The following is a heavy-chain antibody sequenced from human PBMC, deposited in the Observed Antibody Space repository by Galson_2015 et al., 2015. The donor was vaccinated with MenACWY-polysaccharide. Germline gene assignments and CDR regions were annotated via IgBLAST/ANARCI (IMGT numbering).Heavy chain of an antibody. CDR1: GFTFSNYW. D-gene: IGHD6-6*01. Sequence: SLRLSCAASGFTFSNYWMSWVRQAPGKGLEWVANINQDGTVKYYVDSVKGRFTISRDNAKNSLYVQMNSLRGEDTAVYYCARVEYASSSTDYWGQGTLVTVSS. CDR3: ARVEYASSSTDY. V-gene: IGHV3-7*01. J-gene: IGHJ4*02. CDR2: INQDGTVK.